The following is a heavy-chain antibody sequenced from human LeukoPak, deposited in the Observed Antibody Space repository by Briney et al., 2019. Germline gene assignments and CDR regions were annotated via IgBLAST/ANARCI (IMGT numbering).Heavy chain of an antibody. CDR3: ARGRLIQLWLVEYYFDY. Sequence: PSETLSLTCTVSGGPIRSSSYYWGWIRQPPGKGLEWIGSIYHSGSTYYNPSLKSRVTISVDTSKNQFSLKLSSVTAADTAVYYCARGRLIQLWLVEYYFDYWGQGTLVTVSS. D-gene: IGHD5-18*01. CDR1: GGPIRSSSYY. CDR2: IYHSGST. V-gene: IGHV4-39*07. J-gene: IGHJ4*02.